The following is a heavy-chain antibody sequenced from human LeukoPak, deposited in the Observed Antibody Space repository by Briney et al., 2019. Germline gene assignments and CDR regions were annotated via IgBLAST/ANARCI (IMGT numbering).Heavy chain of an antibody. V-gene: IGHV3-48*02. Sequence: PGGSLRLSCAASGFTFSDYSMNWVRQAPGKGLEWVCYISSSSSHIYYRDSVKGRFTISRDNAKNSVYLQMNNLSDEDTAVYFCXXPPEVMQFGGNNWGQGTLVTVSS. CDR3: XXPPEVMQFGGNN. CDR2: ISSSSSHI. CDR1: GFTFSDYS. J-gene: IGHJ4*02. D-gene: IGHD3-16*01.